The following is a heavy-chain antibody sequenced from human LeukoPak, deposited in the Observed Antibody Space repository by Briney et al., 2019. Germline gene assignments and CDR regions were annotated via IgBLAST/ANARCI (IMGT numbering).Heavy chain of an antibody. CDR3: TRRGGWLNDF. D-gene: IGHD5-12*01. Sequence: PSETLSLTCTVSDDSISDHYRGWIRQPPGKGLEWIGYFYNSGRSTYNPSLKSRVTISADTFKNHYSLKLKSVTTADTAVYYCTRRGGWLNDFWGQGILVTVSS. V-gene: IGHV4-59*11. J-gene: IGHJ4*02. CDR1: DDSISDHY. CDR2: FYNSGRS.